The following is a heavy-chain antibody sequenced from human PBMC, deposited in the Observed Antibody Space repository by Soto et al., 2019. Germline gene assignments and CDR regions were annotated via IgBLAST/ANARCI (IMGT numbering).Heavy chain of an antibody. CDR1: GGCISSGDYY. CDR3: ARKRITIFGVVPPYYYYGMDV. Sequence: SETLSLTCTVSGGCISSGDYYWGWIRQPPGKGLEWIGYIYYSGSTYYNPSLKSRVTISVDTSKNQFSLKLSSVTAADTAVYYCARKRITIFGVVPPYYYYGMDVWGQGTTVTVS. V-gene: IGHV4-30-4*01. J-gene: IGHJ6*02. CDR2: IYYSGST. D-gene: IGHD3-3*01.